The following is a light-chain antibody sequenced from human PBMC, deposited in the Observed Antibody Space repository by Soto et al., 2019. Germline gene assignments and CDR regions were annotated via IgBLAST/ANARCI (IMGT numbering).Light chain of an antibody. Sequence: QAVVTQPPSASGPPGQRVTISCSGSNSNVGSNTVSWYQQLPGTAPKLLIYSNNQRPSGVPDRFSGSRSGTSASLTISGLQSEDEADYYCATWDDSLNGLFGGGTKLTVL. CDR3: ATWDDSLNGL. V-gene: IGLV1-44*01. J-gene: IGLJ3*02. CDR1: NSNVGSNT. CDR2: SNN.